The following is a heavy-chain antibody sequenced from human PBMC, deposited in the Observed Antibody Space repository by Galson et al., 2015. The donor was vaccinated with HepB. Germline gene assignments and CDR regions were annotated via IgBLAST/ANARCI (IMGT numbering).Heavy chain of an antibody. V-gene: IGHV4-59*12. Sequence: ETLSLTCTVSGGSISSYYWSWIRQPPGKGLEWIGYIYYSGSTNYNPSLKSRVTISVDTSKNQFSLKLSSVTAADTAVYYCAREDSSGWSNDYWGQGTLVTVSS. CDR1: GGSISSYY. CDR2: IYYSGST. D-gene: IGHD6-19*01. CDR3: AREDSSGWSNDY. J-gene: IGHJ4*02.